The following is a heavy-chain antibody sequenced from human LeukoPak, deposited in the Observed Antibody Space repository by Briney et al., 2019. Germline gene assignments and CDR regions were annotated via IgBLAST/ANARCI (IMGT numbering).Heavy chain of an antibody. D-gene: IGHD3-10*01. V-gene: IGHV4-34*01. Sequence: SETLSLTCVVYGGSFSGYYWSWIRQPPGKGLEWIGEINHSGSTNYNPSLKSRVTISVDTSKNQFSLKLSSVTAADTAVYYCARGPDYGSGSYSANYDYWGQGTLVTVSS. CDR3: ARGPDYGSGSYSANYDY. J-gene: IGHJ4*02. CDR1: GGSFSGYY. CDR2: INHSGST.